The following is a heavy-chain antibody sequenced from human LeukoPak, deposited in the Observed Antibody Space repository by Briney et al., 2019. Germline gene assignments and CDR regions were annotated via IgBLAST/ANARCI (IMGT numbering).Heavy chain of an antibody. CDR1: GFTFSSYS. CDR3: ARDAYDFWSGRPHYFDY. CDR2: ISSSSSTI. J-gene: IGHJ4*02. V-gene: IGHV3-48*01. D-gene: IGHD3-3*01. Sequence: GGSLRLSCAASGFTFSSYSMNWVRQAPGKGLEWVSYISSSSSTIYYADSVKGRFTISRDNAKNSLYLQMNSLRAEDTAVYYCARDAYDFWSGRPHYFDYWGQGTLVTVSS.